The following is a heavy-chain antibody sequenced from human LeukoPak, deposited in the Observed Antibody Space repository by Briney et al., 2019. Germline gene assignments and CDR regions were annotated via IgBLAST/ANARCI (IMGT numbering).Heavy chain of an antibody. Sequence: GGSLRLSYAASGFTFSSYAMNWVRQSRGRGLEWVSAISGSGDSTDYGDSVKGRFTISRDNSKNTLYLQMNSLRAEDTAVYYCAKDRSGIADAFDIWGQGTMVTVSS. CDR2: ISGSGDST. J-gene: IGHJ3*02. CDR1: GFTFSSYA. V-gene: IGHV3-23*01. CDR3: AKDRSGIADAFDI. D-gene: IGHD6-13*01.